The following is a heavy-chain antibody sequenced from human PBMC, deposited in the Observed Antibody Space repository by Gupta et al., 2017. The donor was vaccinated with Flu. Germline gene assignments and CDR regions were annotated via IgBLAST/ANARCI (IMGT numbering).Heavy chain of an antibody. CDR1: GFTFSSYA. CDR2: ISGSGGST. V-gene: IGHV3-23*01. D-gene: IGHD2-2*01. Sequence: EVQLLESGGGLVQPGGSLRLSCAASGFTFSSYAMSWVRQAPGKGLEWVSAISGSGGSTDYADSVKGRFTISRDNAKNTLYLQMNSLRAEDTAVYYCAKDLFSYSRVVAEETNASQSRRGPFKHGGQGTLVTVSS. J-gene: IGHJ1*01. CDR3: AKDLFSYSRVVAEETNASQSRRGPFKH.